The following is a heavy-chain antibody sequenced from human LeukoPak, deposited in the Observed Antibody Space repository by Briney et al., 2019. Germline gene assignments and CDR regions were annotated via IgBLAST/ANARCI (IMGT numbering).Heavy chain of an antibody. CDR1: GGAFSSYA. Sequence: SVKVSCKASGGAFSSYAISWVRQAPGQGLEWMGRIIPIFGIANYAQKFQGRVTITADKSTSTAYMELSSLRSEDTAVYYCAKTASEYYFDCWGQGTLVTVSS. V-gene: IGHV1-69*04. J-gene: IGHJ4*02. CDR3: AKTASEYYFDC. D-gene: IGHD2-21*02. CDR2: IIPIFGIA.